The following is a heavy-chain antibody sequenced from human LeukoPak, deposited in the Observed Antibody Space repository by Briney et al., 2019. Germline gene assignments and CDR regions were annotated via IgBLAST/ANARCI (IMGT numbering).Heavy chain of an antibody. Sequence: PGGSLRLSCAASGFSFSHYAMSWVRQAPGKGLEWVSGISGSGGTTYYADSVKGRFTISRDNSKNTLYLQMNSLRAEDTAVYYCAKDGDVVVPGAFPEHWGQGTLVTVSS. CDR2: ISGSGGTT. V-gene: IGHV3-23*01. CDR3: AKDGDVVVPGAFPEH. J-gene: IGHJ4*02. D-gene: IGHD2-2*01. CDR1: GFSFSHYA.